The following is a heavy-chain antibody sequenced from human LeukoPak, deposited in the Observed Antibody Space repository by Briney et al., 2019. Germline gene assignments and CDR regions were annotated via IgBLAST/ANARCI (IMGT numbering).Heavy chain of an antibody. CDR2: IIPILGIA. Sequence: SVKVSCKASGGTFSSYAIGWVRQAPGQGLEWMGRIIPILGIANYAQKFQGRVTITADKSTSTAYMELSSLRSEDTAVYYCARRYCSGGSCYSDYFDYWGQGTLVTVSS. CDR3: ARRYCSGGSCYSDYFDY. J-gene: IGHJ4*02. D-gene: IGHD2-15*01. CDR1: GGTFSSYA. V-gene: IGHV1-69*04.